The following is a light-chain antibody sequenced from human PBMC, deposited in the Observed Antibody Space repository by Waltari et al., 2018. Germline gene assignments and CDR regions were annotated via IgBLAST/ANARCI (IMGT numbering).Light chain of an antibody. J-gene: IGKJ1*01. CDR1: QRITSY. CDR3: QQGHSTSVT. CDR2: AAS. V-gene: IGKV1-39*01. Sequence: DIQMTQSPSSLSASVGDRVTITCRASQRITSYLNWYQQKPGKAPNRLIYAASSLQSGVPSRFSGSGSGTDFTLTIGGLQPEDFATYYCQQGHSTSVTFGQGTKVEIK.